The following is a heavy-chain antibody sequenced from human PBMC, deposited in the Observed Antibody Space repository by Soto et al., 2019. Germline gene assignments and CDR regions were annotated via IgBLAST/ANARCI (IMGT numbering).Heavy chain of an antibody. CDR3: AKDWAYYFTKVAFDI. J-gene: IGHJ3*02. Sequence: GSLRLSCAASGFTFSNYAMSWVRQAPGKGLEWVSGISGSGGSTYYADSVKGRFTISRDNSKNTLYLQMNSLRAEDTAVYFCAKDWAYYFTKVAFDIWGQGTMVTVSS. V-gene: IGHV3-23*01. CDR2: ISGSGGST. CDR1: GFTFSNYA. D-gene: IGHD3-10*01.